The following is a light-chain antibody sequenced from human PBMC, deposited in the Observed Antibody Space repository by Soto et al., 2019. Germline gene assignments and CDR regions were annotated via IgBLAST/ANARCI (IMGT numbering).Light chain of an antibody. Sequence: TVLTQSPGTLYLSPGERATLSCRANETVNNNFLSWYGQKPGQAPRLLIHGPSRRASGIPDRFCGSGSGTDFNLTISILEPEDYSVYYCQHYGNFPNTFAPGTQVQIK. V-gene: IGKV3-20*01. J-gene: IGKJ2*01. CDR2: GPS. CDR1: ETVNNNF. CDR3: QHYGNFPNT.